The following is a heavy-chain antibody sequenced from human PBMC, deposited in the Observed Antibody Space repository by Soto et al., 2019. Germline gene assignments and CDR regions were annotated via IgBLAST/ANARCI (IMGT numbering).Heavy chain of an antibody. D-gene: IGHD3-22*01. CDR2: IKQDGSEK. CDR3: ARDGQLDDSSGYYPN. CDR1: GFTFSSYW. Sequence: GGSLRLSCAASGFTFSSYWMSWVRQAPGKGLEWVANIKQDGSEKYYVDSVKGRFTISRDNAKNSLYLQMNSLRAEDAAVYYCARDGQLDDSSGYYPNWGQGTLVTVSS. J-gene: IGHJ4*02. V-gene: IGHV3-7*05.